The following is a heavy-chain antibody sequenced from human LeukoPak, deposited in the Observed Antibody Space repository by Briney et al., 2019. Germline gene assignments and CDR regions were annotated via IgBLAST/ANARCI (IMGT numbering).Heavy chain of an antibody. J-gene: IGHJ4*02. CDR1: GFTFSSYA. CDR3: AKDTVDTYGVRMYYFDY. CDR2: ISGSGGST. D-gene: IGHD5-18*01. Sequence: GGSLRLSCAASGFTFSSYAMSWVRQAPGKGLEWVSAISGSGGSTYYADSVKGRFTISRDNSKNTLYLQMNSLRAEDTAVYYSAKDTVDTYGVRMYYFDYWGQGTLVTVSS. V-gene: IGHV3-23*01.